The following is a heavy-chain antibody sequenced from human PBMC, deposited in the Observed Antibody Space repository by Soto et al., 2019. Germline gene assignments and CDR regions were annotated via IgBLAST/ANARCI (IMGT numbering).Heavy chain of an antibody. CDR3: AAETYDSSGYYGPPAFDL. J-gene: IGHJ3*01. D-gene: IGHD3-22*01. CDR2: IVVGSGNT. Sequence: ASVKVSCKASGFTFTSSAVQWVRQARGQRLEWIGWIVVGSGNTNYAQKFQERVTITRDMSTSTAYMELSSLRSEDTAVYYCAAETYDSSGYYGPPAFDLWGQGTMATVSS. CDR1: GFTFTSSA. V-gene: IGHV1-58*01.